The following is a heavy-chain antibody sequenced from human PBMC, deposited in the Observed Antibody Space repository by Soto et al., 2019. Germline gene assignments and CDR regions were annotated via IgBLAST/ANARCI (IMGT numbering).Heavy chain of an antibody. Sequence: EVQLLESGGGLVQPGGSLRLSCAASGFTFNTFEMSWVRQAPGRGLEWVSFISTDSSRAYYAEAVKGRFTIPRGNSKHALYLQVNSLTAEHTDVYACVKGGWLDFWGQGTLVTVSS. CDR3: VKGGWLDF. D-gene: IGHD3-16*01. CDR2: ISTDSSRA. J-gene: IGHJ5*01. CDR1: GFTFNTFE. V-gene: IGHV3-23*01.